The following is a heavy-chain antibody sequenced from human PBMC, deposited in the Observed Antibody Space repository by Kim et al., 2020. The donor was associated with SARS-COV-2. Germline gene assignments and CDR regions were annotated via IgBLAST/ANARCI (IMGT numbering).Heavy chain of an antibody. CDR1: GYTFTDYN. J-gene: IGHJ2*01. CDR3: ARVPGSAWY. Sequence: ASVKVSCKTSGYTFTDYNIHWVRQAPGQGLDWMGWVNPANGSTSYAQNFQGRVTMTRDKSISTVYMELNRLTSDDTAVYFCARVPGSAWY. CDR2: VNPANGST. D-gene: IGHD6-19*01. V-gene: IGHV1-2*02.